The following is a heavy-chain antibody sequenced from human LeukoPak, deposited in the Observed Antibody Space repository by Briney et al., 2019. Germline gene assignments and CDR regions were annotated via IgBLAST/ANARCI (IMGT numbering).Heavy chain of an antibody. D-gene: IGHD1-26*01. CDR2: IYYSGST. CDR3: ARLHRIETREGDY. V-gene: IGHV4-39*01. J-gene: IGHJ4*02. Sequence: SETLSLTCTVSGGSISSSSYYWGWIRQPPGKGLEWIGSIYYSGSTYYNPSLKSRVTISVDTSKNQFSLKLSSVTAADTAVYYCARLHRIETREGDYWGQGTLVTVSS. CDR1: GGSISSSSYY.